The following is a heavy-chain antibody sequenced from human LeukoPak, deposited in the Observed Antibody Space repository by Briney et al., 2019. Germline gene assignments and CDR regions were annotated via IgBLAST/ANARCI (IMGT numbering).Heavy chain of an antibody. V-gene: IGHV3-11*01. J-gene: IGHJ6*02. Sequence: GGSLRLSCAASGFTFSDYYISWIRQAPGRGLEWVSYISSSGSTIYYADSVKGRFTISRDNAKNSLYLQMNSLRAEDTAVYYCARAPKEGYCSSTSCYYYYYGMDVWGQGTTVTVSS. D-gene: IGHD2-2*01. CDR2: ISSSGSTI. CDR3: ARAPKEGYCSSTSCYYYYYGMDV. CDR1: GFTFSDYY.